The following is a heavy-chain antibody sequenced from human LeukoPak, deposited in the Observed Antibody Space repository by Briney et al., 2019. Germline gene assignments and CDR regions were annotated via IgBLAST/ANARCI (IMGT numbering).Heavy chain of an antibody. CDR3: AKDERPYYDFWSGYY. D-gene: IGHD3-3*01. V-gene: IGHV3-30*18. CDR2: ISYDGSNK. CDR1: GFTFSSYG. J-gene: IGHJ4*02. Sequence: GGSLRLSCTASGFTFSSYGIHWVRQAPGKGLEWVAVISYDGSNKYYADSVKGRFTISRDNSKNTLYLQMNSLRAEDTAVYYCAKDERPYYDFWSGYYWGQGTLVTVSS.